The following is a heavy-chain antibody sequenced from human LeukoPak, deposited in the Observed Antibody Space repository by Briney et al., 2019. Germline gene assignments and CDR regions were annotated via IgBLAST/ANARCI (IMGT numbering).Heavy chain of an antibody. D-gene: IGHD2-15*01. CDR3: ARGLGYCSGGSCYLDAFDI. V-gene: IGHV4-34*01. Sequence: SETLSLXCAVYGGSFSGYYWSWIRQPPGKGLEWIGEINHSGSTNYNPSLKSRVTISVDTSKNQFSLKLSSVTAADTAVYYCARGLGYCSGGSCYLDAFDIWGQGTMVTVSS. J-gene: IGHJ3*02. CDR1: GGSFSGYY. CDR2: INHSGST.